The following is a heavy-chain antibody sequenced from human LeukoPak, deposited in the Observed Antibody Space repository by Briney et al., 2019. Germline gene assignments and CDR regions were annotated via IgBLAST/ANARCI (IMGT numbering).Heavy chain of an antibody. CDR1: GGSISSGDYY. CDR2: IYYSGST. Sequence: SETLSLTCTVSGGSISSGDYYWSWIRQPPGKGLERIGYIYYSGSTYYNPSLKSRVTISVDTSKNQFSLKLSSVTAADTAVYYCARAATVTTGDEYWGQGTLVTVSS. V-gene: IGHV4-30-4*08. D-gene: IGHD4-17*01. CDR3: ARAATVTTGDEY. J-gene: IGHJ4*02.